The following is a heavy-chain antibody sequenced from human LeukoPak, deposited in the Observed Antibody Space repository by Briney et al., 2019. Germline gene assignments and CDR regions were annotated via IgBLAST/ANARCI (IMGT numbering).Heavy chain of an antibody. Sequence: GGSLRLSCAASGFTVSSSSMNWVRQAPGKGLEWVAYISSSSSTIYYADSVKGRFTISRDNAKNSLYLQMNSLRAEDTAVYYCARGIDSSGWYTHYYFDYWGQGTLVTVSS. J-gene: IGHJ4*02. V-gene: IGHV3-48*04. CDR1: GFTVSSSS. CDR3: ARGIDSSGWYTHYYFDY. D-gene: IGHD6-19*01. CDR2: ISSSSSTI.